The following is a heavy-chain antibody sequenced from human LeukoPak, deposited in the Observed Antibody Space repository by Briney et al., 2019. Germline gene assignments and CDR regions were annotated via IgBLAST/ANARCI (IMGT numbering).Heavy chain of an antibody. CDR2: ISYDGSNK. J-gene: IGHJ4*02. Sequence: PGGSLRLSCAASGFTFSSYGMHWVRQAPGKGLEWVAVISYDGSNKYYADSVKGRFTISRDNSKNTLYLQMNSLRAEDTAVYHCAKLGNTASDYWGQGTLVTVSS. V-gene: IGHV3-30*18. CDR3: AKLGNTASDY. D-gene: IGHD5-18*01. CDR1: GFTFSSYG.